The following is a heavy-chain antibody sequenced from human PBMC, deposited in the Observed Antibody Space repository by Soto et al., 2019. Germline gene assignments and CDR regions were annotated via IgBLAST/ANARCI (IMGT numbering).Heavy chain of an antibody. CDR1: GYTFSNYG. CDR3: ARVVPGAEAWFGP. CDR2: ISLYSDGT. J-gene: IGHJ5*02. D-gene: IGHD2-2*01. Sequence: SVKVSCETSGYTFSNYGITWVRQAPGQPLEWLGWISLYSDGTNYAQKFQGRVSMTTDTSTTTAYMELRSLRSDDTAVYYCARVVPGAEAWFGPWGQGTLVTVSS. V-gene: IGHV1-18*01.